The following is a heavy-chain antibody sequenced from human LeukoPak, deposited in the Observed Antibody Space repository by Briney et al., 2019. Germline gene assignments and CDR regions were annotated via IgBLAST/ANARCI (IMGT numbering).Heavy chain of an antibody. V-gene: IGHV3-23*01. D-gene: IGHD5-18*01. J-gene: IGHJ4*02. CDR3: AKDAGDSYGYYHFDY. Sequence: GGSLRLSCAASGFTFSSSAMSWVRQVPGKGLEWVSGISASGGSTSYADSVGGRFTISRDNSKNTLYLQMNSLRAEDTAVYYCAKDAGDSYGYYHFDYWGQGTLVTVSS. CDR2: ISASGGST. CDR1: GFTFSSSA.